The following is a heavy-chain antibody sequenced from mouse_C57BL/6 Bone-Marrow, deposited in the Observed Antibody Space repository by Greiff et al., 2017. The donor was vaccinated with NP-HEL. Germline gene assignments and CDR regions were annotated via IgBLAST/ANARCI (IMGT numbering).Heavy chain of an antibody. Sequence: QVQLQQSGAELVRPGTSVKVSCKASGYAFTNYLIEWVKQRPGQGLEWIGMIDPSSGGTNYNEKFKGKATLTADKSSSTAYMQLSSLTSEDSAVYFCARNSNYDWYFDVWGTGTTVTVSS. CDR1: GYAFTNYL. CDR3: ARNSNYDWYFDV. D-gene: IGHD2-5*01. CDR2: IDPSSGGT. J-gene: IGHJ1*03. V-gene: IGHV1-54*01.